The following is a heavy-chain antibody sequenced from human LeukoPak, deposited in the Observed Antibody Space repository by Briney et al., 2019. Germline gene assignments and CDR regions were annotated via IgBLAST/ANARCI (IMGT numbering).Heavy chain of an antibody. CDR1: GGSISSYY. D-gene: IGHD1-26*01. CDR2: IYYSGST. V-gene: IGHV4-59*08. CDR3: ATLGSYYVNYYYYGMDV. Sequence: SEPLSLTCTVSGGSISSYYWSWIRQPPGKGLEWIGYIYYSGSTNYNPSLKSRVTISVDTSKNQFSLKLSSVTAADTAVYYCATLGSYYVNYYYYGMDVWGQGTTVTVSS. J-gene: IGHJ6*02.